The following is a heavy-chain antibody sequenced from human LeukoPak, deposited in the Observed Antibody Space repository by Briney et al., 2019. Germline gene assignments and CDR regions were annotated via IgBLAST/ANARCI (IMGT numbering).Heavy chain of an antibody. CDR1: GGSISSYY. CDR2: IYYSGST. V-gene: IGHV4-59*01. D-gene: IGHD6-13*01. Sequence: SETLSLTCTVSGGSISSYYWSWIRQPPGKGLEWIGYIYYSGSTNYNPSLKSRVTISVDTSKNQFSLKLSSVTAADTAVYYCARGSRDSVWFDPWGKGTLVTVSS. CDR3: ARGSRDSVWFDP. J-gene: IGHJ5*02.